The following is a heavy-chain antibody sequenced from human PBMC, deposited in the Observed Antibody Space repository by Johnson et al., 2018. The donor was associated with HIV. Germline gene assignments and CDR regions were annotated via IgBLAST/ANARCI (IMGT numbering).Heavy chain of an antibody. CDR3: ARTGVLGAFDI. V-gene: IGHV3-13*01. CDR1: GFTFSTYA. Sequence: VQLVESGGGVAQPGRSLRLSCTASGFTFSTYAMHWVRQAPGKGLEWVSTIGTAGDTYYAGSVKGRFTISRENANNSLYLQMNSLRAGDTAVYYCARTGVLGAFDIWGQGTMVTVSS. D-gene: IGHD2-8*02. CDR2: IGTAGDT. J-gene: IGHJ3*02.